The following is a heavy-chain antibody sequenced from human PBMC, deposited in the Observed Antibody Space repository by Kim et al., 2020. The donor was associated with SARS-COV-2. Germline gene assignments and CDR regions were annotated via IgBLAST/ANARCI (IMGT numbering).Heavy chain of an antibody. D-gene: IGHD1-26*01. J-gene: IGHJ4*02. CDR3: VADPWGYYRGYFDH. Sequence: GGSLRLSCAASIFSFSGHAMNWVRQTSGKGLEWVSAINGNGADTYYADSVKGRFTVSRDNSKNMVYLQMNSLRAEDTAVYYCVADPWGYYRGYFDHWGQGTLVTVSA. V-gene: IGHV3-23*01. CDR2: INGNGADT. CDR1: IFSFSGHA.